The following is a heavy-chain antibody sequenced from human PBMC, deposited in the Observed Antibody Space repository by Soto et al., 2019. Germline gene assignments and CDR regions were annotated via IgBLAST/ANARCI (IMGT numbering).Heavy chain of an antibody. J-gene: IGHJ4*02. D-gene: IGHD5-18*01. CDR3: ARRSGKDGYSRATYKTQLDY. CDR1: GYSFTSYW. CDR2: IYPDDSDT. Sequence: GESLKISCRGSGYSFTSYWIGWVRRMPGKGLEWMGIIYPDDSDTRYSPSFQGQVTISADKSISTAYLQWSSLKASDSAMYYCARRSGKDGYSRATYKTQLDYWGQGTRVTVSS. V-gene: IGHV5-51*01.